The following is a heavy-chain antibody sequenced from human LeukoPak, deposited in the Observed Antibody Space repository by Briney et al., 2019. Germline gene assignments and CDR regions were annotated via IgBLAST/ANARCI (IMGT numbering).Heavy chain of an antibody. D-gene: IGHD1-26*01. J-gene: IGHJ4*02. Sequence: GGSLRLSCAASGFTFSSYSMNWARRAPGKGLEWVSAISGSGGSTYYADSVKGRFTISRDNSKNTLYLQMNSLRAEDTAVYYCAKDPTVGATGGFDYWGQGTLVTVSS. V-gene: IGHV3-23*01. CDR3: AKDPTVGATGGFDY. CDR2: ISGSGGST. CDR1: GFTFSSYS.